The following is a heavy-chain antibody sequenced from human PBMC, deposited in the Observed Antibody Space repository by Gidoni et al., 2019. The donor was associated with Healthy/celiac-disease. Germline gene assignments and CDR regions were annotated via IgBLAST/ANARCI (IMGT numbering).Heavy chain of an antibody. CDR2: INPNSGGT. V-gene: IGHV1-2*02. J-gene: IGHJ3*02. CDR1: GYTFTVYY. D-gene: IGHD5-18*01. CDR3: ARGARRGGYSYGYPDAFDI. Sequence: QVQLVQSGAEVTKPGASVKVSCKASGYTFTVYYMHWVRQAPGQGLEWMGWINPNSGGTNYAQKFQGRVTMTRDTSISTAYMELSRLRSDDTAVYYCARGARRGGYSYGYPDAFDIWGQGTMVTVSS.